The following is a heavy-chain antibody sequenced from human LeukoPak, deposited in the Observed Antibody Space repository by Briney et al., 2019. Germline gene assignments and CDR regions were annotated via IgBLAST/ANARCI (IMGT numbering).Heavy chain of an antibody. V-gene: IGHV3-33*01. Sequence: PGRSLRLSCAASGFTFSSYGMHGVRQAPGKGLEWVAVIWYDGSNKYYADSVKGRFTISRGNSKNTLYLQMNSLRAEDTAVYYCARDSGYGSGSGIDYWGQGTLVTVSS. D-gene: IGHD3-10*01. CDR3: ARDSGYGSGSGIDY. CDR1: GFTFSSYG. J-gene: IGHJ4*02. CDR2: IWYDGSNK.